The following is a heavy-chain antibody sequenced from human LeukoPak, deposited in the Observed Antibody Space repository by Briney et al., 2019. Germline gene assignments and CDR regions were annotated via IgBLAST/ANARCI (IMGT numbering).Heavy chain of an antibody. D-gene: IGHD4-11*01. CDR1: GFTFSSYG. J-gene: IGHJ4*02. V-gene: IGHV3-33*01. Sequence: AGGSLRLSCAASGFTFSSYGMHWVRQAPGKGLEWVAVIWYDGSNKYYADSVKGGFTISRDNSKNTLYLQMNSLRAEHTAVYYCARGLPLLDYWGQGTLVTVSS. CDR2: IWYDGSNK. CDR3: ARGLPLLDY.